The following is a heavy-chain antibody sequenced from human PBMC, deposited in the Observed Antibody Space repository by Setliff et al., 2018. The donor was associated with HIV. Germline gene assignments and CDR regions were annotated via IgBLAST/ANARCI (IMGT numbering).Heavy chain of an antibody. V-gene: IGHV4-61*08. CDR3: ARGQYYYGSGISYYYYYYYMDV. J-gene: IGHJ6*03. Sequence: SETLSLTCTVSGDSISSGGYYWSWIRQHPRKGLEWIGYIYYSGSTNYNPSLKSRVTISVDTSKNQFSLKLSSVTAADTAVYYCARGQYYYGSGISYYYYYYYMDVWGKGTTVTVSS. CDR1: GDSISSGGYY. CDR2: IYYSGST. D-gene: IGHD3-10*01.